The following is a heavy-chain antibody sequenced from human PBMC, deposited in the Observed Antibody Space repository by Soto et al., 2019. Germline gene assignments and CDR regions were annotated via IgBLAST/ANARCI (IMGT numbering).Heavy chain of an antibody. J-gene: IGHJ5*02. CDR3: ARAHLYYDFWSGYYRGWFDP. CDR1: GGSFSGYY. D-gene: IGHD3-3*01. V-gene: IGHV4-34*01. Sequence: QVQLQQWGAGLLKPSETLSLTCAVYGGSFSGYYWSWIRQPPGKGLEWIGAINHSGRTNYNPSLKSRVTRSVDTSKNQFSLKLSSVTAADTAVYYCARAHLYYDFWSGYYRGWFDPWGQGTLVTVSS. CDR2: INHSGRT.